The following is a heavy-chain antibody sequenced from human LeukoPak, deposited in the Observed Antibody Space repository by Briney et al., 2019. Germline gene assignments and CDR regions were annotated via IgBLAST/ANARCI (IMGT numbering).Heavy chain of an antibody. J-gene: IGHJ4*02. V-gene: IGHV3-30-3*01. CDR3: ARDKFVDTATLDY. CDR1: GFTFSSYA. CDR2: ISYDGSNK. Sequence: GGSLRLSCAASGFTFSSYAMHWVRQAPGKGLEWVAVISYDGSNKYYADSVKGRFTISRDNSKNTLYLQMNSLRAGDTAVYYCARDKFVDTATLDYWGQGTLVTVSS. D-gene: IGHD5-18*01.